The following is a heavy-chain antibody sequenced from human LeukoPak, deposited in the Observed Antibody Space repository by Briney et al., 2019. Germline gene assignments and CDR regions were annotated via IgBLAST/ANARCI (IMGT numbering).Heavy chain of an antibody. CDR1: GYKLTELS. CDR2: LDPEDGET. D-gene: IGHD3-22*01. J-gene: IGHJ1*01. Sequence: ASVKVSLKVYGYKLTELSMHWVRQAPGKGLEWMGGLDPEDGETIYAQKLQGRFTMTEETSTDTAYMELSSLRSEDTAVYYCATHSSAYYYVNPLWQHWGQGTLVTVSS. CDR3: ATHSSAYYYVNPLWQH. V-gene: IGHV1-24*01.